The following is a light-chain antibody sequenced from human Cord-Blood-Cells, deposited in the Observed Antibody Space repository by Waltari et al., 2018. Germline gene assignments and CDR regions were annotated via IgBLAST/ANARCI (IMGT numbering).Light chain of an antibody. CDR3: QAWDSSVV. CDR1: KLGDKY. V-gene: IGLV3-1*01. Sequence: SYELTQPPSVSVSPGQTASITCSGDKLGDKYACWYQQKPGQSPVLGIYQDSKRPSGIPGRFSGSNSGNTATLTISGTQAMDEADYYCQAWDSSVVFGGGTKLTVL. CDR2: QDS. J-gene: IGLJ2*01.